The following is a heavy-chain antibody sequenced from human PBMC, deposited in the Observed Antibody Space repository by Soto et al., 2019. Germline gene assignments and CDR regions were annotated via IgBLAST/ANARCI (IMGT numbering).Heavy chain of an antibody. J-gene: IGHJ5*02. CDR2: ISGSGGST. CDR1: GFTFSSYA. V-gene: IGHV3-23*01. D-gene: IGHD3-22*01. CDR3: AKYTDYYDSSAYYFYPPNNWFDP. Sequence: TGGSLTLACAASGFTFSSYAMSCVRQAPGKGLEWVSAISGSGGSTYYADSVKGRFTISRDNSKNTLYLQMNSLRAEDTAVYYCAKYTDYYDSSAYYFYPPNNWFDPWGQGTLVTVSS.